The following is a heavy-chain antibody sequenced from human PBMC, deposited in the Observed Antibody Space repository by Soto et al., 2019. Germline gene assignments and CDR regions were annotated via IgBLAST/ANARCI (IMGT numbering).Heavy chain of an antibody. CDR2: LYSGGRI. CDR1: GHTVSDNY. CDR3: ARSDSDYAYALNV. J-gene: IGHJ3*01. D-gene: IGHD3-16*01. V-gene: IGHV3-53*01. Sequence: CGHTVSDNYITWVRQAPGKGLEWVSLLYSGGRIYYADSVKGRFTISRDTSKTTLYLQMNSLRTEDTAVYYCARSDSDYAYALNVWDPETRLTFSS.